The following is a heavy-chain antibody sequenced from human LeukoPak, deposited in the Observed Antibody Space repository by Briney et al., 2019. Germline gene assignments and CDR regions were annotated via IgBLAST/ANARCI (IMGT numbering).Heavy chain of an antibody. D-gene: IGHD2-15*01. CDR3: AKDRGYSTSGALDY. CDR1: GFTFSSYG. V-gene: IGHV3-9*01. CDR2: ISWNSGSI. Sequence: GGSLRLSCAASGFTFSSYGMHWVRQAPGKGLEWVSGISWNSGSIGYADSVKGRFTISRDNAKNSLYLQMNSLRAEDTALYYCAKDRGYSTSGALDYWGQGTLVTVSS. J-gene: IGHJ4*02.